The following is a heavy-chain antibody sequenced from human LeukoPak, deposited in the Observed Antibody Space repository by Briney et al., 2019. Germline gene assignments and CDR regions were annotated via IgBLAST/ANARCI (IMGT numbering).Heavy chain of an antibody. Sequence: SETLSLTCTVSGGSISSGGYYWSWIRQHPGKGLEWIGYIYYSGSTYYNPSLKSRVTISVYTSKNQFSLKLSSVTAADTAVYYCARDGGGLNAFDIWGQGTMVTVSS. V-gene: IGHV4-31*03. CDR2: IYYSGST. D-gene: IGHD3-16*01. CDR3: ARDGGGLNAFDI. CDR1: GGSISSGGYY. J-gene: IGHJ3*02.